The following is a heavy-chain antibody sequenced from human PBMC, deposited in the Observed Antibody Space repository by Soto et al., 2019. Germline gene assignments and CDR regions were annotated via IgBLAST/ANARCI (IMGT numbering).Heavy chain of an antibody. CDR1: GGSISSYY. J-gene: IGHJ4*02. CDR3: ASRWGATFDF. V-gene: IGHV4-59*08. Sequence: QVQLQESGPGLVKPSETLSLTCTVSGGSISSYYWSWIRQPPGKGLEWIGYIYYSGSTNYNPSLRSRVTLSVPPSKTQFSLTLSSVTAAATAVYYCASRWGATFDFWGQGTLVTVSS. CDR2: IYYSGST. D-gene: IGHD3-16*01.